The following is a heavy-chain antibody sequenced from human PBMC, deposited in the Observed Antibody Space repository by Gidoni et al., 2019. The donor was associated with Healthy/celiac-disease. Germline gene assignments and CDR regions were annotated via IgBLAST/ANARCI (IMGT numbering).Heavy chain of an antibody. CDR1: GGSLSSSSYY. V-gene: IGHV4-39*01. CDR3: ARQSITIFGVASYNWFDP. D-gene: IGHD3-3*01. CDR2: IYYSGST. Sequence: QLQLQESGPGLVKPSETLSLTCTVSGGSLSSSSYYWGWIRQPPGKGLEWIGSIYYSGSTYYNPSLKSRVTISVDTSKNQFSLKLSSVTAADTAVYYCARQSITIFGVASYNWFDPWGQGTLVTVSS. J-gene: IGHJ5*02.